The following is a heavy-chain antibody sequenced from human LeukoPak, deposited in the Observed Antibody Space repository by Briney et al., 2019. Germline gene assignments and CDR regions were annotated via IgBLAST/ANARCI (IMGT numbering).Heavy chain of an antibody. CDR2: IYPRDGST. CDR1: VYSFTSNY. Sequence: ASVKVSCKASVYSFTSNYIHWVRQAPGQGLEWMGMIYPRDGSTSYAQKFQGRVTVTRDTSTSTVHMELSGLRSEDTAVYYCARETRSKTFDYWGQGTLVTVSS. CDR3: ARETRSKTFDY. D-gene: IGHD4-23*01. V-gene: IGHV1-46*01. J-gene: IGHJ4*02.